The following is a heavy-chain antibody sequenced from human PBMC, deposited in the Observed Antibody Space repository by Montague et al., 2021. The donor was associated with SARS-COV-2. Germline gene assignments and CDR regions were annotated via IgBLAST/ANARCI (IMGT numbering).Heavy chain of an antibody. D-gene: IGHD1-26*01. J-gene: IGHJ6*02. CDR3: AKGGTSYFYGMDV. V-gene: IGHV3-66*01. Sequence: SLRLSCAASGFTVSRNYMGWVRQAPGKGLEWVSVIFGGGSTNYADSVKGRFTISRDISQNTLYLQMNGLRAEDMAVYYCAKGGTSYFYGMDVWGQGTTVAVSS. CDR1: GFTVSRNY. CDR2: IFGGGST.